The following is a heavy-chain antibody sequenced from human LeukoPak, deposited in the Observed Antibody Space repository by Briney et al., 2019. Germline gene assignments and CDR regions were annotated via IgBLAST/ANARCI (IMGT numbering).Heavy chain of an antibody. D-gene: IGHD3-10*01. CDR1: GYTFTGYY. Sequence: ASVKVSCKASGYTFTGYYIYWVRQAPGQGLEWMGWINPNSGGANYAQKFQGRVTMTRDTSISTAFMELSRLRSDDTAVYYCARDSTFGELPHWGQGTLVTVSS. CDR3: ARDSTFGELPH. J-gene: IGHJ4*02. V-gene: IGHV1-2*02. CDR2: INPNSGGA.